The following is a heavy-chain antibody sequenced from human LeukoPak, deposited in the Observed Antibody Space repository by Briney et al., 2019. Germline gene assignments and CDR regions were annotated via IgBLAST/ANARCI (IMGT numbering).Heavy chain of an antibody. CDR2: IYYSGST. Sequence: SETLSLTCTVSGGSISSSSYYWGWIRQPPGKGLEWIGSIYYSGSTYYNPSLKSRVTISVDTSKNQFSLKLSSVTAADTAVYYCARGGWYYDYVWGSYHPARGPFDYWGQGTLVTVSS. V-gene: IGHV4-39*07. CDR1: GGSISSSSYY. D-gene: IGHD3-16*01. J-gene: IGHJ4*02. CDR3: ARGGWYYDYVWGSYHPARGPFDY.